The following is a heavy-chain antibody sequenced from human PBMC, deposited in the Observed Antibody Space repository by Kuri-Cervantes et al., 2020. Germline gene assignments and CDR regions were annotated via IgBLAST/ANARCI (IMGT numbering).Heavy chain of an antibody. J-gene: IGHJ4*02. Sequence: SLKISCAASGFTFDDYAMHWVRQAPGKGLEWVSGISWNSGNIDYADSVKGRFTISRDNAKNSLYLQMNSLRDEDTAVYYCASVYSYGYIPLWGQGTLVTVSS. D-gene: IGHD5-18*01. CDR2: ISWNSGNI. CDR3: ASVYSYGYIPL. V-gene: IGHV3-9*01. CDR1: GFTFDDYA.